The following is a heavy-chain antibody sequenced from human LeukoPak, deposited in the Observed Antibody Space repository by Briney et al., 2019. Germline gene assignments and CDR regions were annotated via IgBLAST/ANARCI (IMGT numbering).Heavy chain of an antibody. CDR2: ISWNSGSI. V-gene: IGHV3-9*01. CDR3: AKDNSSSWFYYFDY. J-gene: IGHJ4*02. D-gene: IGHD6-13*01. Sequence: PGGSLRLSCAASGFTFDDYAMHWVRQAPGKGLEWVSGISWNSGSIGYADSVKGRFTISRDNAKNSLYLQMNSLRAEDTALYYCAKDNSSSWFYYFDYWGQGTLVTVSS. CDR1: GFTFDDYA.